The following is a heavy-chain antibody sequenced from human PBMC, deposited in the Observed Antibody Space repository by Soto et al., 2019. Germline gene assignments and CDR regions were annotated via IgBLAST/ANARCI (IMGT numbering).Heavy chain of an antibody. Sequence: QVQLVESGGGVVQPGRSLRLYYAASGFTFSSYGMHWVRQAPGKGLEWVAVIWYDGSNKYYADSVKGRFTISRDNSKNSLYLQMNSLRAEDTAVYYCARALAMAALDYWGQGTLVTVSS. J-gene: IGHJ4*02. CDR3: ARALAMAALDY. CDR1: GFTFSSYG. CDR2: IWYDGSNK. V-gene: IGHV3-33*01. D-gene: IGHD5-18*01.